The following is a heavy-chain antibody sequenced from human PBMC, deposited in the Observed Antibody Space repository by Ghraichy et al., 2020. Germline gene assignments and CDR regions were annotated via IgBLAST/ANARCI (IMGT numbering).Heavy chain of an antibody. CDR1: GFTFSSYA. J-gene: IGHJ4*02. CDR2: ISYDGSNK. V-gene: IGHV3-30*04. D-gene: IGHD2-21*02. CDR3: ARERGPHLYCGGDCLFDY. Sequence: GGSLRLSCAASGFTFSSYAMHWVRQAPGKGLEWVAVISYDGSNKYYVDSVKGRFTISRDNSKNTLYLQMNSLRAEDTAVYYWARERGPHLYCGGDCLFDYWGQGTLVTVSS.